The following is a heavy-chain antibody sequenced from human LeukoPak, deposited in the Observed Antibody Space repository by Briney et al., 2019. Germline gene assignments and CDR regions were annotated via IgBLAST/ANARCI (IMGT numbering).Heavy chain of an antibody. J-gene: IGHJ4*02. CDR1: GDSVSSNSPA. CDR2: TYYRSKWYN. Sequence: SQTLSLTCAISGDSVSSNSPAWNWIRQSPSRGLEWQGRTYYRSKWYNDYAVSVKSRITINPDTSKNQFCLQLNAVTPEDTAVYYCARDDDKQWLGYYFDYWGQGTLVTVSS. D-gene: IGHD6-19*01. V-gene: IGHV6-1*01. CDR3: ARDDDKQWLGYYFDY.